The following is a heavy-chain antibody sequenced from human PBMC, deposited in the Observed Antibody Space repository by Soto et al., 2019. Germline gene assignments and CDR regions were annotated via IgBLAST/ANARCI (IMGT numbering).Heavy chain of an antibody. V-gene: IGHV2-5*02. Sequence: QITLKESGPTLVKPTQTLTLTCTFSGFSLRTSGVGVGWIRQPPGKALEWLALIYWDDGKRYSPSLKCRLTITKATSKNQVVLRMTNMDPVDTATYDCAHLTTGGFYFDYWGQGTLVTVSS. CDR3: AHLTTGGFYFDY. D-gene: IGHD4-17*01. CDR2: IYWDDGK. CDR1: GFSLRTSGVG. J-gene: IGHJ4*02.